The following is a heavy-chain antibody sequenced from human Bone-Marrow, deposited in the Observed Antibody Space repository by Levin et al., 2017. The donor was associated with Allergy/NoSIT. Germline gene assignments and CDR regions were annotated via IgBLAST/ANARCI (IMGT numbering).Heavy chain of an antibody. V-gene: IGHV3-48*03. CDR2: ISSSGSTI. D-gene: IGHD6-19*01. CDR3: ARGSRIAVADELSSLILALNWFDP. CDR1: GFTFSSYE. Sequence: GGSLRLSCAASGFTFSSYEMNWVRQAPGKGLEWVSYISSSGSTIYYADSVKGRFTISRDNAKNSLYLQMNSLRAEDTAVYYCARGSRIAVADELSSLILALNWFDPWGQGTLVTVSS. J-gene: IGHJ5*02.